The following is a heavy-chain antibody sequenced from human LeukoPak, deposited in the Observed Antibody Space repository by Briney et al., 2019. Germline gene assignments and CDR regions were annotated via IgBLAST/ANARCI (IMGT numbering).Heavy chain of an antibody. CDR1: GFTFSSYA. J-gene: IGHJ6*03. CDR3: AREGYDFWSGYYTLEYYYYYMDV. CDR2: ISGSGGST. V-gene: IGHV3-23*01. Sequence: GGSLRLSCAASGFTFSSYAMSWVRQAPGKGLEWVSAISGSGGSTYYADSVKGRFTISRDNSKNTLYLQMNSLRAEDTAVYYCAREGYDFWSGYYTLEYYYYYMDVWGKGTTVTVSS. D-gene: IGHD3-3*01.